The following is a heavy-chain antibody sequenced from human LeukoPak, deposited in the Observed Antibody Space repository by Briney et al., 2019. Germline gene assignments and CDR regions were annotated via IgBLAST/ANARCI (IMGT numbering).Heavy chain of an antibody. V-gene: IGHV4-34*01. CDR3: ARHNGPQDTIFGVVIPPYYYYYYMDV. D-gene: IGHD3-3*01. Sequence: KPSETLSLTCAVYGGSFSGYYWSWIRRPPGKGLEWIGEINHSGSTNYSPSLKSRVTISVDTSKNQFSLKLSSVTAADTAVYYCARHNGPQDTIFGVVIPPYYYYYYMDVWGKGTTVTVSS. J-gene: IGHJ6*03. CDR2: INHSGST. CDR1: GGSFSGYY.